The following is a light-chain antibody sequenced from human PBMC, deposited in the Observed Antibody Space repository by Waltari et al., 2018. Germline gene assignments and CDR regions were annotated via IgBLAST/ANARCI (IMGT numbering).Light chain of an antibody. V-gene: IGKV3-11*01. J-gene: IGKJ4*01. Sequence: EILLTQSPVTLSLSPGERATLSCRASQNVNRNLAWYQHKPGQAPRLLIYDAAIRATGIPPRFSGSGSGTDFTLTISSLEPEDFAVYFCQQRDNWPPFTFGGATKVEIK. CDR3: QQRDNWPPFT. CDR1: QNVNRN. CDR2: DAA.